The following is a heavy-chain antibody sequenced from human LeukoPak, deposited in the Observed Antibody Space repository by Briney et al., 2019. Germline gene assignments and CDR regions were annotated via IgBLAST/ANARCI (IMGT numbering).Heavy chain of an antibody. Sequence: GVSLRLSCVASGFTFSKYAMVCVRHAPGKGLEWVSSILGSGDSTYYADSVKGLCTIYRDNSKNTVNLQMSSLRVEDTAVYFCVIVGYSYGYGDWNHFDYWGQGTLVTVSS. CDR2: ILGSGDST. D-gene: IGHD5-18*01. CDR3: VIVGYSYGYGDWNHFDY. J-gene: IGHJ4*02. CDR1: GFTFSKYA. V-gene: IGHV3-23*01.